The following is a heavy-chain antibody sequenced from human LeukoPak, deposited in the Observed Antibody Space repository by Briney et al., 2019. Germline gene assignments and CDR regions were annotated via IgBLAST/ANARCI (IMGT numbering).Heavy chain of an antibody. Sequence: PGGSLRLSCAAPGFTFSSYAMSWVRQAPGKGLEWVSAISGSGGSTYYADSVKGRFTISRDNSKNTLYLQMNSLRAEDTAVYYCAKDLVLLWFGELGYFDYWGRGTLVTVSS. CDR3: AKDLVLLWFGELGYFDY. CDR2: ISGSGGST. V-gene: IGHV3-23*01. J-gene: IGHJ4*02. CDR1: GFTFSSYA. D-gene: IGHD3-10*01.